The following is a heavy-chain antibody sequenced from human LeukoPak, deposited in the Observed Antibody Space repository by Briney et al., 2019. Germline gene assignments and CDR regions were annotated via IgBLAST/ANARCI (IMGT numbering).Heavy chain of an antibody. J-gene: IGHJ3*02. CDR2: IYYSGST. Sequence: SETLSLTCTVSGGSISCSSYYWGWIRQPPGKGLEWIGSIYYSGSTYYNPSLKSRVTISVDTSKNQFSLKLSSVTAADTAVYYCASMGGDSSGYYLDAFDIWGQGTMVTVSS. V-gene: IGHV4-39*01. CDR3: ASMGGDSSGYYLDAFDI. D-gene: IGHD3-22*01. CDR1: GGSISCSSYY.